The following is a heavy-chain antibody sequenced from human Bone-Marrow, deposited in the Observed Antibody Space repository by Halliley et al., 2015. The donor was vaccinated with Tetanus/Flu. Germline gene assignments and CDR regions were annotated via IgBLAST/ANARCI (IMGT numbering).Heavy chain of an antibody. Sequence: WVANIKQDGSKKNYLDSVRGRFTISRDNAKNSLYLQMDSLRAEDTAVYYCARDAHLERPGWFDPWGQGTLVTVSS. V-gene: IGHV3-7*03. CDR2: IKQDGSKK. CDR3: ARDAHLERPGWFDP. D-gene: IGHD1-1*01. J-gene: IGHJ5*02.